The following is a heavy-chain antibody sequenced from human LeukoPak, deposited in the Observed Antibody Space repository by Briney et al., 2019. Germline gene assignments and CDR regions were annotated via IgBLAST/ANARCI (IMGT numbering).Heavy chain of an antibody. D-gene: IGHD3-22*01. CDR1: GFTFSSYA. J-gene: IGHJ4*02. Sequence: PGGSLRLSCAASGFTFSSYAMSWVRQAPGKGLEWVSAISGSGGSTYYADSVKGRFTISRDSSKNTLYLQMNSLRAEDTAVYYCAKGYAYYYDSSGYYYQDSYHLDYWGQGTLVTVSS. V-gene: IGHV3-23*01. CDR3: AKGYAYYYDSSGYYYQDSYHLDY. CDR2: ISGSGGST.